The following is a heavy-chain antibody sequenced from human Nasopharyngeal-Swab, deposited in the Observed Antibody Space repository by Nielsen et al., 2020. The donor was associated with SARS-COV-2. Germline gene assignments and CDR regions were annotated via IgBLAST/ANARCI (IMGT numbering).Heavy chain of an antibody. CDR3: ARRALQDYYFDY. J-gene: IGHJ4*02. V-gene: IGHV3-30*03. CDR1: GFSFSSYG. CDR2: ASSDGRNK. Sequence: GGSLRLSCAASGFSFSSYGMSWVRQAPGKGLEWVAVASSDGRNKYYADSVKGRFTVSRDNSKNTLYPQMNSLRAEDTAVYYCARRALQDYYFDYWGQGTLVTVSS.